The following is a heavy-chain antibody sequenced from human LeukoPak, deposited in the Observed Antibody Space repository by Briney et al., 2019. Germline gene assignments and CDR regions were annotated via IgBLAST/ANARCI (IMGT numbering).Heavy chain of an antibody. V-gene: IGHV3-30*02. CDR1: GFTFSNYA. D-gene: IGHD3-10*01. CDR2: IRYDGSSK. J-gene: IGHJ4*02. Sequence: GGSLRLSCAASGFTFSNYAMHRVRQAPGKGLEWLAYIRYDGSSKYYADFVKGRFTISRDNSKNTLYLQMNSLRAEDTAVYYCARDQAGSGHYADYWGQGTLVTVSS. CDR3: ARDQAGSGHYADY.